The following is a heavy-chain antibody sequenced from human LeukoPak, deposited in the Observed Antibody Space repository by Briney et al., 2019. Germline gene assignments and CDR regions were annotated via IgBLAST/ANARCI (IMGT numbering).Heavy chain of an antibody. Sequence: SVKVSCKASGFTFTSSAMQWVRQARGQRLEWIGWIVVGSGNTNYAQKFQERVTITRDMSTSTAYMELSSLRSKDTAVYYCAAGVGYCSSSSCPFDPWGQGTLATVSS. CDR2: IVVGSGNT. V-gene: IGHV1-58*02. CDR1: GFTFTSSA. CDR3: AAGVGYCSSSSCPFDP. D-gene: IGHD2-2*01. J-gene: IGHJ5*02.